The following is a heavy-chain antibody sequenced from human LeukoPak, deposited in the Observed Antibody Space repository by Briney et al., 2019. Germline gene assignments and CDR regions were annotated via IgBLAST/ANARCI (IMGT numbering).Heavy chain of an antibody. CDR2: ISSSGNT. V-gene: IGHV4-4*07. CDR1: VASISVYY. Sequence: SETLSLTSPVSVASISVYYWSWFGQPAGKGLEWIGRISSSGNTNYNPSLKSRVTMSVDTSKNQFSLKLSSVTAADTAVYYCARDRGELYDYWGQGTLVTVSS. CDR3: ARDRGELYDY. J-gene: IGHJ4*02. D-gene: IGHD3-10*01.